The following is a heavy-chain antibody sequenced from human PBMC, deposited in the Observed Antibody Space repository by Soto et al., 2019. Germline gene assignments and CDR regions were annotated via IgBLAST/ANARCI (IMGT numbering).Heavy chain of an antibody. D-gene: IGHD3-10*01. CDR3: ARDSGWPILNFDN. V-gene: IGHV3-30*03. CDR1: DFDFSSYG. Sequence: HPGRSLRLSCAASDFDFSSYGIHWVRQAPGKGLEWVAASSYDGRETFYADSAKGRFTVSKEMSKNTAFLQMNALRHEDTAVSFCARDSGWPILNFDNWGQGTPVTVSS. CDR2: SSYDGRET. J-gene: IGHJ4*02.